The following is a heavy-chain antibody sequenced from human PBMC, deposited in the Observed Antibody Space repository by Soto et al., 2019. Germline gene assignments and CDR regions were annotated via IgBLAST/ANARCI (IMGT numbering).Heavy chain of an antibody. J-gene: IGHJ4*02. CDR2: ISYDGSNK. Sequence: QVQLVESGGGVVQPGRSLRLSCAASGFTFSSYGMHWVRQAPGKGLEWVAVISYDGSNKYYADSVKGRFTISRDNSKNTLYLQMNSLRAEDTAVYYCAKDRDGGYFDYWGQGTLVTVSS. CDR3: AKDRDGGYFDY. V-gene: IGHV3-30*18. D-gene: IGHD4-17*01. CDR1: GFTFSSYG.